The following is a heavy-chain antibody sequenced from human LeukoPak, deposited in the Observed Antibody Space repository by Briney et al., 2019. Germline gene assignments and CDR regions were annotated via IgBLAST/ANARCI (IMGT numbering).Heavy chain of an antibody. J-gene: IGHJ4*02. D-gene: IGHD2-2*01. CDR3: ARHGDIVVVPGFDY. CDR2: IYHSGST. Sequence: PSETLSLTCAVSGGSISSSNWWNWVRQPPGKGLEWIGEIYHSGSTNYNPSLKSRVTISVDKSKNQFSLKLSSVTAADTAVYYCARHGDIVVVPGFDYWGQGTLVTVSS. V-gene: IGHV4-4*02. CDR1: GGSISSSNW.